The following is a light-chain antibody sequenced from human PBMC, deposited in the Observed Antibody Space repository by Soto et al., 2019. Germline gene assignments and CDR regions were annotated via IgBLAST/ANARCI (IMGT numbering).Light chain of an antibody. V-gene: IGKV3-15*01. J-gene: IGKJ4*01. CDR3: QQYSHWPLT. CDR2: GAF. CDR1: QSVSNY. Sequence: EPVMTQSPDTLSVSPGERATLSCRASQSVSNYLAWYQLTPGQAPRLLIYGAFTRATGIPARFSGSGSETEFTLTISGLQSEDFAIYYCQQYSHWPLTFGGGTKVEIK.